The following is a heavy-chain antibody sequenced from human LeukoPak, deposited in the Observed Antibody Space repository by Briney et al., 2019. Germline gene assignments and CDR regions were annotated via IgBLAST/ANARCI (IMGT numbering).Heavy chain of an antibody. Sequence: GGSLRLSCAASGFTFSNAWMSWVRQAPGKGLEWVGRIKSKTDGGTTDYAAPVKGRFTISRDDSKNTLYLQMNSLKTEDTAVYYCTTDTLGYNWNYVKWGQGTLVTVSS. J-gene: IGHJ4*02. V-gene: IGHV3-15*01. D-gene: IGHD1-1*01. CDR3: TTDTLGYNWNYVK. CDR1: GFTFSNAW. CDR2: IKSKTDGGTT.